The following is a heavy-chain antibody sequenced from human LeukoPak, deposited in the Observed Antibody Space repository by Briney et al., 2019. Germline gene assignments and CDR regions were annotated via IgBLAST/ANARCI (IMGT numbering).Heavy chain of an antibody. D-gene: IGHD3-22*01. Sequence: ASVKVSCKASGYTFTGYYMHWVRQAPGQGLEWMGRINPNSGGTNYAQKFQGRVTMTRDTSISTVYMEVSRLRSDDTAVYYCAKDFYDSSGSRYDYWGQGTLVTVSS. V-gene: IGHV1-2*06. CDR3: AKDFYDSSGSRYDY. J-gene: IGHJ4*02. CDR1: GYTFTGYY. CDR2: INPNSGGT.